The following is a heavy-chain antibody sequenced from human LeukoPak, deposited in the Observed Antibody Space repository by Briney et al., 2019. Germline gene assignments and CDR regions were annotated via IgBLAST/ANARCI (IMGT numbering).Heavy chain of an antibody. V-gene: IGHV4-34*01. J-gene: IGHJ4*02. D-gene: IGHD3-10*01. Sequence: SETLSLTCAVYGGSFSGYYWSWIRQPPGKGLEWIGEINHSGSTNYNPSLKSRVTISVDTSKNQFSLRLSSVTAADTAVYYCARSSMVRGVIIMAYWGQGTLVTVSS. CDR1: GGSFSGYY. CDR2: INHSGST. CDR3: ARSSMVRGVIIMAY.